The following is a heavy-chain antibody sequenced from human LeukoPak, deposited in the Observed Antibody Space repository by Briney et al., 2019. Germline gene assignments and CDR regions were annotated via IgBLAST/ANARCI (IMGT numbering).Heavy chain of an antibody. CDR3: ARDEEGQLWFDY. CDR2: INAGNGNT. J-gene: IGHJ4*02. D-gene: IGHD5-18*01. CDR1: GYTFTSYA. V-gene: IGHV1-3*01. Sequence: ASVKVSCKASGYTFTSYAMHWVRQAPGQGLEWMGWINAGNGNTKYSQKFQGRVTITRDTSASTAYMELSSLRSEDTAVYYCARDEEGQLWFDYWGQGTLVTVSS.